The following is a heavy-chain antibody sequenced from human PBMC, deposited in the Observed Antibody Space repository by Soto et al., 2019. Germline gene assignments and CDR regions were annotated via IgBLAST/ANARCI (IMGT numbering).Heavy chain of an antibody. CDR3: AKHACGGDCSDLDY. D-gene: IGHD2-21*02. CDR1: GFTFSSYG. J-gene: IGHJ4*02. V-gene: IGHV3-30*18. CDR2: ISYDGSNK. Sequence: PPGGSLRLSCAASGFTFSSYGMHWVRQAPGKGLEWVAVISYDGSNKYYADSVKGRFTISRDNSKNTLYLQMNSLRAEDTAVYYCAKHACGGDCSDLDYWGQGTLVTV.